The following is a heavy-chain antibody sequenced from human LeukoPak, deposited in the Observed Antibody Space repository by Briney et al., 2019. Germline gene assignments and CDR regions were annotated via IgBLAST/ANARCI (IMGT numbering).Heavy chain of an antibody. V-gene: IGHV4-4*07. Sequence: SETLSLTCTVSGGSISSYYWSWIRQPAGKGLDWIGRIYTSGSTNYNPSLKSRVTMSVDTSKNQFSLKLSSVTAADTAVYYCARDAYSSSWGGYYYYYYMDVWGKGTTVTVSS. J-gene: IGHJ6*03. D-gene: IGHD6-13*01. CDR3: ARDAYSSSWGGYYYYYYMDV. CDR1: GGSISSYY. CDR2: IYTSGST.